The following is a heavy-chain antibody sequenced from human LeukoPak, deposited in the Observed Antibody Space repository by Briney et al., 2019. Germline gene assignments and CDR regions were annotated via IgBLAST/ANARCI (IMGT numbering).Heavy chain of an antibody. CDR3: AKGNTGSFYSASDY. Sequence: VGSLRLSCAASGFTFSNYAVGWVRQAPGKGLEWVSTISDSGGNTYHADSVKGRFTISRDNSKNTVYLQMNSLRAEDTAVYYCAKGNTGSFYSASDYWGQGTLVTVSS. CDR1: GFTFSNYA. CDR2: ISDSGGNT. J-gene: IGHJ4*02. V-gene: IGHV3-23*01. D-gene: IGHD2-15*01.